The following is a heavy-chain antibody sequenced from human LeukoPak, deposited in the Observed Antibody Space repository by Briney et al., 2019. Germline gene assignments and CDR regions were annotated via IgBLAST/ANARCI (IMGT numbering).Heavy chain of an antibody. J-gene: IGHJ6*03. CDR2: IKQDGSEK. CDR1: GFTFSSYW. Sequence: GGSLRLSCAASGFTFSSYWMSWVRQAPGKGLEWVANIKQDGSEKYYVDSVKGRFTISRDNAKNSLYLQMNSLRAEDTAIYYCAKNGDRGAYCSGGSCYPYYYYYMDVWGKGTTVTISS. CDR3: AKNGDRGAYCSGGSCYPYYYYYMDV. V-gene: IGHV3-7*03. D-gene: IGHD2-15*01.